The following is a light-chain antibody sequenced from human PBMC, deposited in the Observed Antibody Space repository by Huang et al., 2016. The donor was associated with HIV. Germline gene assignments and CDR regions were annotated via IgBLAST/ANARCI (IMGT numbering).Light chain of an antibody. CDR3: QQFDNVPYS. Sequence: DIQMTQSPSSLSASIGDRVIIPCQASQDISNYLNWYQQKQGKAPKLLLYDATNSEAGVPSRFSGSGSGTDFTLTISRLQPEDFATYYCQQFDNVPYSFGQGTRLEIK. V-gene: IGKV1-33*01. CDR2: DAT. CDR1: QDISNY. J-gene: IGKJ2*03.